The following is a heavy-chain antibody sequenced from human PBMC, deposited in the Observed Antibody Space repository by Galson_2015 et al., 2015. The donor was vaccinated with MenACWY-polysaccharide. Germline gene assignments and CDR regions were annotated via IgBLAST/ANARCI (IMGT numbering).Heavy chain of an antibody. CDR1: GFSFSSHW. V-gene: IGHV3-7*01. CDR2: IKYDGNEK. J-gene: IGHJ4*02. D-gene: IGHD3-10*01. CDR3: ARDHTAPGVIWDY. Sequence: SLRLSCAASGFSFSSHWMSWVRQAPGKGLEWVANIKYDGNEKCSGDSVMDRFTVSRDNARNSLYLQMNSLRDEDTAVYYCARDHTAPGVIWDYWGRGTLVTVSS.